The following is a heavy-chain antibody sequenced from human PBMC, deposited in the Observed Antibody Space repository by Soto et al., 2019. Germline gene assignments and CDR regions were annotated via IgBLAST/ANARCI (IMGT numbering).Heavy chain of an antibody. V-gene: IGHV3-23*01. CDR3: AKWAFYGSAIPNYYGMDV. CDR2: ISGTGGGT. D-gene: IGHD3-10*01. CDR1: GFTFSNYA. Sequence: EVHLLESGGGLVQPGGSLRLSCAASGFTFSNYAMTWVRQAPGKGLEWVSVISGTGGGTNKADSAKGRFTTARDNSKNTLYLQMNSLRAEDTAVYYCAKWAFYGSAIPNYYGMDVWGHGTAVTVSS. J-gene: IGHJ6*02.